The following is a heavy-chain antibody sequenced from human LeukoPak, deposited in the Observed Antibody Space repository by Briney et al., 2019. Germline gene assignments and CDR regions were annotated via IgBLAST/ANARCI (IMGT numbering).Heavy chain of an antibody. CDR2: ISAYNGNK. J-gene: IGHJ4*02. V-gene: IGHV1-18*01. CDR1: GGTFSSYA. CDR3: ARARGTAVTVFDY. Sequence: ASVKVSCKASGGTFSSYAISWVRQAPGQGLEWMGWISAYNGNKNYAQKLQGRVTMTKETSTSTANRELRSPRSDDTAVYYCARARGTAVTVFDYWGQGTLVTVSS. D-gene: IGHD4-17*01.